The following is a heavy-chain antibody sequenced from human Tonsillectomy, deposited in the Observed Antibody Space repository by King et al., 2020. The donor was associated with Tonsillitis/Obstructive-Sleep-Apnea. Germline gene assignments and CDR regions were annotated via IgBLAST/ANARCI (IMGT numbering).Heavy chain of an antibody. CDR1: GFSLSTSGVG. CDR3: AHSPEYDFWSGFPKDWFDP. CDR2: IYWDDDK. Sequence: TLKESGPTLMKPTQTLTLTCTFSGFSLSTSGVGVGWIRQPPGKALEWLALIYWDDDKRYSPSLKSRLTITKDTSKNHVVLTMTNMDPVDTATYYCAHSPEYDFWSGFPKDWFDPWGQGTLVTVSS. J-gene: IGHJ5*02. V-gene: IGHV2-5*02. D-gene: IGHD3-3*01.